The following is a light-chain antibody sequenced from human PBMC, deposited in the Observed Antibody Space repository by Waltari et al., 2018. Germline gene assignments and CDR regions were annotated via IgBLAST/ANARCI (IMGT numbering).Light chain of an antibody. V-gene: IGKV3-20*01. CDR1: QSLTSSF. Sequence: EIVLAQSPGTLSLSPGDRATLSCRASQSLTSSFLAWYQHKPGQAPRLLIYGASSRATGIPDRFSGTGSGTDFTLTISRREPEDFAMYYCQQYNYSPKTFGQGTKVEIK. CDR3: QQYNYSPKT. J-gene: IGKJ1*01. CDR2: GAS.